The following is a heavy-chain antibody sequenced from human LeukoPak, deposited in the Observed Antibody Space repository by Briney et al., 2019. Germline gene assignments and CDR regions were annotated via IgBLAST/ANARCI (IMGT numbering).Heavy chain of an antibody. CDR3: ARSFSCSGGSCYSPFDY. D-gene: IGHD2-15*01. CDR2: MNPKRGNT. Sequence: GASVKVCCKASGYTFTSYDINRVSQAAGQGREGMGWMNPKRGNTGYAHKFQVRVTMTRNTSISTAYMELSSLRSEDTAVYYCARSFSCSGGSCYSPFDYWGQGTLVTVSS. J-gene: IGHJ4*02. CDR1: GYTFTSYD. V-gene: IGHV1-8*01.